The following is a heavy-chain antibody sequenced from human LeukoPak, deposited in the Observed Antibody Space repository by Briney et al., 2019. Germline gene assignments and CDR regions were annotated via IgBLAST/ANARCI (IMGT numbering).Heavy chain of an antibody. CDR1: GGTFSSYP. CDR2: IIPIFGTA. V-gene: IGHV1-69*13. D-gene: IGHD4-17*01. CDR3: ASSHATQYGDYGNWFDP. Sequence: ASMKVSCKASGGTFSSYPISWVRQAPGQGLEWMGGIIPIFGTANYAQKFQGRVTITADESTSTAYMELSSLRSEDTAVYYCASSHATQYGDYGNWFDPWGQGTLVTVSS. J-gene: IGHJ5*02.